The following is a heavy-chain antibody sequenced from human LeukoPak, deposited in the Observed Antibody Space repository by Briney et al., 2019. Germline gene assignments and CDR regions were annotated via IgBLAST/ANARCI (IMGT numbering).Heavy chain of an antibody. J-gene: IGHJ4*02. D-gene: IGHD3-10*01. CDR1: GGSFSGYY. CDR3: AGRITMVRGVIPFDY. CDR2: INHSGST. V-gene: IGHV4-34*01. Sequence: SETLSLTCAVYGGSFSGYYWSWTRQPPGKGLEWIGEINHSGSTNYNPSLKSRVTISVDTSKNQFSLKLSSVTAADTAVYYCAGRITMVRGVIPFDYWGQGTLVTVSS.